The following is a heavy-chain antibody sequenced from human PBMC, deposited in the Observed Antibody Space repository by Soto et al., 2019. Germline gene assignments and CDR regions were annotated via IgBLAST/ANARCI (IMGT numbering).Heavy chain of an antibody. J-gene: IGHJ6*02. Sequence: QVQLVQSGAEVKKPESSVKVSCKDSGGPFNSYAIAWVRQAPGQGLEWMGGIIPLFGTTNYAQKFQGRVTITADESTTTAFIELSSLRSEDTAVYYCARRVAVTSIPQVSYYYYGLDVWGQGTTVTVSS. CDR1: GGPFNSYA. D-gene: IGHD2-21*02. CDR3: ARRVAVTSIPQVSYYYYGLDV. CDR2: IIPLFGTT. V-gene: IGHV1-69*01.